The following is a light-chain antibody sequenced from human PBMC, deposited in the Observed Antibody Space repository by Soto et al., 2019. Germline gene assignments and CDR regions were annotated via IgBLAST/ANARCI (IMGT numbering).Light chain of an antibody. V-gene: IGKV1-39*01. CDR3: QQSYSTPPWT. CDR1: QSISSY. J-gene: IGKJ1*01. CDR2: VAS. Sequence: DIQMTPSPSSLSASVGDRVTITCRASQSISSYLNWYQQTPGKAPKLLIYVASSLQSGVPSRFSGSGSGTDFTLTITSLQPEDFATYYCQQSYSTPPWTFGQGTKVDIK.